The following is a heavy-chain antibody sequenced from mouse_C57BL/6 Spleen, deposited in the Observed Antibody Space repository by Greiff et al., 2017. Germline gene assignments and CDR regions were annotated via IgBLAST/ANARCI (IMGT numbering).Heavy chain of an antibody. Sequence: EVQLQESGPGLVKPSQSLSLTCSVTGYSITSGYYWNWIRQFPGNKLEWMGYISYDGSNNYNPSLKNRISITRDTSKHQFFLKLNSVTTEDTATYNCAREEAYYSNEGFAYWGQGTLVTVSA. D-gene: IGHD2-5*01. CDR3: AREEAYYSNEGFAY. V-gene: IGHV3-6*01. J-gene: IGHJ3*01. CDR1: GYSITSGYY. CDR2: ISYDGSN.